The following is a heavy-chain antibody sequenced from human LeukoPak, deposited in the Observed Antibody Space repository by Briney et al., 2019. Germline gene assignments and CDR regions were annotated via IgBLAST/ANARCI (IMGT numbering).Heavy chain of an antibody. CDR2: ISSSSSYI. D-gene: IGHD3-22*01. CDR1: GFTFSSYS. V-gene: IGHV3-21*01. J-gene: IGHJ3*02. Sequence: GGSLRLSCAASGFTFSSYSLNWLRHAQRKGLEWVSSISSSSSYIYYADSVKGRFTISRDNAKNSLYLQMNSLRAEDTAVYYCARGNDYYDTGSDAFDIWGQGTMVTVSS. CDR3: ARGNDYYDTGSDAFDI.